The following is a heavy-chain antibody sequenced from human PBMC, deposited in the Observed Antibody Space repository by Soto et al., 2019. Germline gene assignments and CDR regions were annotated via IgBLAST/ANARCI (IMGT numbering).Heavy chain of an antibody. Sequence: GSLRLSCEASGFNFSSYGIHWVRQAPGKGLGWVAIIWNDGSNEYYADSVKGRFTISRDNSKNTVYLQVSKLRAEDTAVYFCARDQTDSGGYSDSWGQGTLVTVSS. CDR3: ARDQTDSGGYSDS. CDR1: GFNFSSYG. J-gene: IGHJ4*02. CDR2: IWNDGSNE. V-gene: IGHV3-33*01. D-gene: IGHD3-22*01.